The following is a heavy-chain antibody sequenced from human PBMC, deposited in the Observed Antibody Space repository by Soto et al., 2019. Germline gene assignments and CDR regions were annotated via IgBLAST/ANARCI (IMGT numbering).Heavy chain of an antibody. CDR2: INAGNGNT. CDR3: ARDLPPIDY. J-gene: IGHJ4*02. Sequence: ASVKVSCKASGYTFTSYAMHWVRQAPGQRLEWMGWINAGNGNTKYSQKCQGRVTITRDTSASTAYMELSSLRSEDTAVYYCARDLPPIDYWGQGTLVTVSS. V-gene: IGHV1-3*01. CDR1: GYTFTSYA.